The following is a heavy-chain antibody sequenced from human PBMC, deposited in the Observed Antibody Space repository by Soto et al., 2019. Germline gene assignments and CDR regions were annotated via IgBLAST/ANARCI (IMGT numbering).Heavy chain of an antibody. CDR3: AKNYYFDC. J-gene: IGHJ4*02. Sequence: PGGSLRSSCTASGFTFSSHAMSWVRQAPGKGLEWVSSINVVGGATNFADSVKGRFTISRDDSKNTLYLQMNSLRAEDTAVYYCAKNYYFDCWGQGTRVTVSS. CDR1: GFTFSSHA. V-gene: IGHV3-23*01. CDR2: INVVGGAT.